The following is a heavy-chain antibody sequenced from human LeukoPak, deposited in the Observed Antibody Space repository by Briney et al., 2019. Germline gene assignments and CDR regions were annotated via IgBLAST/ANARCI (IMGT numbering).Heavy chain of an antibody. J-gene: IGHJ3*02. CDR1: GGSVSSYY. V-gene: IGHV4-4*07. D-gene: IGHD3-22*01. CDR3: ARGRNYYDSSGYYYESAFDI. Sequence: SETLSLTCTVSGGSVSSYYWSWIRQPAGKGLEWIGRIYTSGSTNYNPSLKSRVTMSVDTSKNQFSLKLSSVPAADTAVYYCARGRNYYDSSGYYYESAFDIWGQGTMVTVSS. CDR2: IYTSGST.